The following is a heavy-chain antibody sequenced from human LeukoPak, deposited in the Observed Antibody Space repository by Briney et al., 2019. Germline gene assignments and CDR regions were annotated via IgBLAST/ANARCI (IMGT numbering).Heavy chain of an antibody. CDR3: ANFDGSSQAFHL. CDR2: VLYDGSKK. D-gene: IGHD6-13*01. J-gene: IGHJ3*01. V-gene: IGHV3-30*18. Sequence: GGSLRLSCAASGFTFSNFNMHWVRQAPGKGLEWVAAVLYDGSKKFYSDSVKGRFSIYRDNSNYSLFVQMHSLRPDDTAVYYCANFDGSSQAFHLWGQGTMVTVSS. CDR1: GFTFSNFN.